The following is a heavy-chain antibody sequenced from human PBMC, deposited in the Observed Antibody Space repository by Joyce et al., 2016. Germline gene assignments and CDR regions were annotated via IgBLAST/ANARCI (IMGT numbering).Heavy chain of an antibody. Sequence: EVQLVQSGAEVKKPGESLKISCKASGYKIINYWIGWVRQMPGKGLECMGIIYLGDSDIRYSPSFQGHVTISADKSINTAYLQWSSLKASDTAMYYCARGPYFDILTGKYDYMDVWGKGTTVTVSS. V-gene: IGHV5-51*01. CDR2: IYLGDSDI. D-gene: IGHD3-9*01. CDR1: GYKIINYW. CDR3: ARGPYFDILTGKYDYMDV. J-gene: IGHJ6*03.